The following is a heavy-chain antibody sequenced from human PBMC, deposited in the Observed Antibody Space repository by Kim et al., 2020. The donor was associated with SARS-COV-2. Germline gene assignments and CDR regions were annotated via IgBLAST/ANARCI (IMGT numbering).Heavy chain of an antibody. CDR2: IYYSGST. J-gene: IGHJ6*02. CDR3: ARDAVSYGDYYYYGMDV. V-gene: IGHV4-59*01. CDR1: GGSISSYY. D-gene: IGHD5-18*01. Sequence: SETLSLTCTVSGGSISSYYWSWIRQPPGKGLEWIGYIYYSGSTNYNPSLKSRVTISVDTSTNQFSLKLSSVTAADTAVYYCARDAVSYGDYYYYGMDVWGQGTTVTVSS.